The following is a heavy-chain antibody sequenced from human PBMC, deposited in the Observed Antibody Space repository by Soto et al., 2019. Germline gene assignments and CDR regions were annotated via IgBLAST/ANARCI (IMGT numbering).Heavy chain of an antibody. Sequence: QVQLQESGPGLVKPSQTLSLTCTVSGGSIASGGYYWSWIRQLPGKGLEWIGYIFYSGSTYYNPSLKRRVTISVDTSKNQFSLKLSSVTAADTAVYYCASALVAATMRWFDPWGQGTLVTVSS. V-gene: IGHV4-31*03. CDR1: GGSIASGGYY. CDR2: IFYSGST. J-gene: IGHJ5*02. D-gene: IGHD2-2*01. CDR3: ASALVAATMRWFDP.